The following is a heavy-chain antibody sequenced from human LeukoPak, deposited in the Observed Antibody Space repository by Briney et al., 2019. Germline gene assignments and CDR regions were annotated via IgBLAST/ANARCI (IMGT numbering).Heavy chain of an antibody. J-gene: IGHJ4*02. CDR3: ARDRGGYTYSHDY. V-gene: IGHV4-4*02. CDR1: GGSISSNNW. Sequence: SETLSLTCAVSGGSISSNNWWIWVRQSPEKGLGWIGEIYHDGSTNYNPSLKSRVTISMDKSKNQLSLKLNFVTAADTAVYYCARDRGGYTYSHDYWGQGNLVTVSS. D-gene: IGHD5-18*01. CDR2: IYHDGST.